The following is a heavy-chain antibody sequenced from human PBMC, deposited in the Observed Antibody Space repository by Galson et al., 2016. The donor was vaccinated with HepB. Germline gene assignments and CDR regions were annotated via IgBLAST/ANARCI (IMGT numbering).Heavy chain of an antibody. CDR1: GFIFNNYA. Sequence: SLRLSCAASGFIFNNYAMHWVRQAPGKGLEWVAVISDDGSNKYYADTVKGRFTISRDNSTKTLYLQMNSLRAEDTAVFYCARDDFWTGPPSASFSFDYWGQGTLVTVSS. J-gene: IGHJ4*02. D-gene: IGHD3/OR15-3a*01. V-gene: IGHV3-30-3*01. CDR2: ISDDGSNK. CDR3: ARDDFWTGPPSASFSFDY.